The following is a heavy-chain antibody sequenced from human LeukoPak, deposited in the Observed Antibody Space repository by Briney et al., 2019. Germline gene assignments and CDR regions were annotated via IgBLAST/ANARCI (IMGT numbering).Heavy chain of an antibody. CDR2: IYYTGST. Sequence: SETLSFTCIVSGGSISSYYWSWIRQPPGKGLEWIGYIYYTGSTNYNPSLKSRVTISVDTSKNHFSLKLTSVTAADTAVYYCARGGWSLDYWGQGMLVTVSS. V-gene: IGHV4-59*01. CDR1: GGSISSYY. J-gene: IGHJ4*02. CDR3: ARGGWSLDY. D-gene: IGHD2-15*01.